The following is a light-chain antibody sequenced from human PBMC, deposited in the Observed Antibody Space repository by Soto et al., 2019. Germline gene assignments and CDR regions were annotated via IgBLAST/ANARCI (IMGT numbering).Light chain of an antibody. Sequence: DIQMTQSPSSLSASVGDRVTITCRASQSISSYLNWYQQKPAKAPKLLIYAASSLQSGVPSRFSGSGSGTDFTLTISSLQPEDFATYYCQQSYSTPWTFGQGTMMNIK. J-gene: IGKJ1*01. CDR2: AAS. V-gene: IGKV1-39*01. CDR1: QSISSY. CDR3: QQSYSTPWT.